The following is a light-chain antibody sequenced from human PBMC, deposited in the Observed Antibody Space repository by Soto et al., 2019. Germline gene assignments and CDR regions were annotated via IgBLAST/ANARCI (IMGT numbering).Light chain of an antibody. CDR2: RNN. V-gene: IGLV1-47*01. J-gene: IGLJ2*01. CDR1: SSNIGSNY. Sequence: QPVLTQPPSASGTPGQRVTISCSGSSSNIGSNYVYWYQQLPGTAPKLLIYRNNQRPSGVPDRFSGSKSDTSTSLAISGLRSEDEADYYCAAWDDRLSGPLFGGGTKLTVL. CDR3: AAWDDRLSGPL.